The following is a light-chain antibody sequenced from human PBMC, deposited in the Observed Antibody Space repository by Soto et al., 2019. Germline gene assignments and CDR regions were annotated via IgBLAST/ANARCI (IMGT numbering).Light chain of an antibody. V-gene: IGKV3-20*01. J-gene: IGKJ1*01. CDR1: QSISSSY. CDR2: GAS. Sequence: EIVLTQSPVTLSLSPGERATLSCRASQSISSSYLAWYQQKPGQAPRPLIFGASSRASGIPGRFSGSGSGTDFTLTISRLEPEDFAEYYCQHYGTSATWTFGQGTKVEIK. CDR3: QHYGTSATWT.